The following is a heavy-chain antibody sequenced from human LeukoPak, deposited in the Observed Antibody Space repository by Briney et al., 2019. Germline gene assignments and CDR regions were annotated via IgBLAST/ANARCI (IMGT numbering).Heavy chain of an antibody. CDR3: AKDGDYDFWSGSLTYYYMDV. CDR2: IRYDGSNK. D-gene: IGHD3-3*01. CDR1: GFTFSSYG. V-gene: IGHV3-30*02. J-gene: IGHJ6*03. Sequence: GGSLRLSCAASGFTFSSYGMHWVRQAPGKGLEWVAFIRYDGSNKYYADSVKGRFTISRDNSKNTLYLQMNSLRAEDTAVYYCAKDGDYDFWSGSLTYYYMDVWGKGTTVTVSS.